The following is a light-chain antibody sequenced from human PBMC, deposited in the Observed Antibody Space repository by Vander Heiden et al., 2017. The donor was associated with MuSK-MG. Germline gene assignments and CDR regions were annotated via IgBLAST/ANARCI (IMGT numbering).Light chain of an antibody. Sequence: SYVLTQPPSVSVAAGQQATISCGGINIGIKSVHWYQQKPGQAPVLVVYDDSDRPSGIPERFSGSNSGNTATLTISRVEAGDEADYCCQVWDSSSVYVFGSGTKVTVL. CDR3: QVWDSSSVYV. J-gene: IGLJ1*01. CDR1: NIGIKS. V-gene: IGLV3-21*02. CDR2: DDS.